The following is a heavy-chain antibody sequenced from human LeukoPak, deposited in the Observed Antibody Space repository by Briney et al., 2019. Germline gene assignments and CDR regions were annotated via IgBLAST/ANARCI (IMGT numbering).Heavy chain of an antibody. CDR2: IRYDGSNK. CDR1: GFTFSSYG. D-gene: IGHD6-13*01. J-gene: IGHJ6*03. Sequence: PGGALGLSCAASGFTFSSYGMHWVRQAPGKGLEWVAFIRYDGSNKYYADSVKGRFTISRDNSKNTLYLQMNSLRAEDTAVYYCAKDQKSIAAAGTFLYYYYMDVWGKGTTVTISS. V-gene: IGHV3-30*02. CDR3: AKDQKSIAAAGTFLYYYYMDV.